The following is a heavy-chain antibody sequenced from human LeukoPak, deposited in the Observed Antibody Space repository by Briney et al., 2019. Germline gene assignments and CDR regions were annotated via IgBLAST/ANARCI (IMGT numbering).Heavy chain of an antibody. CDR2: IYYSGST. D-gene: IGHD4-17*01. CDR3: ASSVYGDPEDY. CDR1: GGSISSYY. J-gene: IGHJ4*02. V-gene: IGHV4-59*01. Sequence: SETLSLTCTVSGGSISSYYWSWIRQPPGEGLEWIGYIYYSGSTNYNPSLKSRVTISVDTSKNQFSLKLSSVTAADTAVYYCASSVYGDPEDYWGQGTLVTVSS.